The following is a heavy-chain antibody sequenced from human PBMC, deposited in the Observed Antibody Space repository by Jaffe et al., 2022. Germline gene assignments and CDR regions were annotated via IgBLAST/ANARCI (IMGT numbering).Heavy chain of an antibody. CDR3: AKDDYYDSSGYLSSAFDI. Sequence: QVQLVESGGGVVQPGGSLRLSCAASGFTFSSYGMHWVRQAPGKGLEWVAFIRYDGSNKYYADSVKGRFTISRDNSKNTLYLQMNSLRAEDTAVYYCAKDDYYDSSGYLSSAFDIWGQGTMVTVSS. V-gene: IGHV3-30*02. CDR2: IRYDGSNK. CDR1: GFTFSSYG. D-gene: IGHD3-22*01. J-gene: IGHJ3*02.